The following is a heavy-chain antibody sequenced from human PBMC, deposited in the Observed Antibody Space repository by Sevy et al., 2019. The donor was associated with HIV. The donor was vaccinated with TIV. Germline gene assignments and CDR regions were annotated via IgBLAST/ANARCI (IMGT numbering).Heavy chain of an antibody. Sequence: SETLSLTCSVSGASISSYFWSWIRQPPGKGLEWIGYIYYSGSTNYNPSLKSRVNISGDTSKNQFSLKLSSLTAADTAVYYCASYYYGSGSFDYWGQGTLVTVSS. V-gene: IGHV4-59*01. D-gene: IGHD3-10*01. CDR3: ASYYYGSGSFDY. J-gene: IGHJ4*02. CDR2: IYYSGST. CDR1: GASISSYF.